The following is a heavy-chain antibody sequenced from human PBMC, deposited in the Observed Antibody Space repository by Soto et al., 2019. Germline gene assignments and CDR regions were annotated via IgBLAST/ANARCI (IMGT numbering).Heavy chain of an antibody. CDR2: ISAYNGNT. J-gene: IGHJ5*02. CDR1: GYTFTSYG. Sequence: QVQLVQSGAEVKKPGASVKVSCKASGYTFTSYGISWVRQAPGQGLEWMGWISAYNGNTNYAQKLQGRVTVTTDTATGTASVELRSLRSDATAVYYCARDPPYSSGWYAGFDPWGQGALGTVSS. D-gene: IGHD6-19*01. V-gene: IGHV1-18*01. CDR3: ARDPPYSSGWYAGFDP.